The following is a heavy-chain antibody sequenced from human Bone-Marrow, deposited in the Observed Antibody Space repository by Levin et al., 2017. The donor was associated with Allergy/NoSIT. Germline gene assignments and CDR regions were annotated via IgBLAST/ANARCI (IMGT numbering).Heavy chain of an antibody. CDR3: ARPTDGDAFDD. Sequence: GESLKISCKASGYTFTNYWIGWVRQMPGRGLDWMGIIYPRDSDTKYNPTFQGQVTISADKSISTAYLQWTSLKASDTAIYYCARPTDGDAFDDWGQGTLVTVSS. CDR1: GYTFTNYW. CDR2: IYPRDSDT. V-gene: IGHV5-51*01. D-gene: IGHD4-17*01. J-gene: IGHJ4*02.